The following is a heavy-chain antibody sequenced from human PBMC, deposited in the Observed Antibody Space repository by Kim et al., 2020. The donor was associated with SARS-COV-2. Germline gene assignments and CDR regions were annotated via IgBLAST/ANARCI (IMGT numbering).Heavy chain of an antibody. CDR1: GGSISSGGYY. V-gene: IGHV4-31*03. J-gene: IGHJ5*02. Sequence: SETLSLTCTVSGGSISSGGYYWSWIRQHPGKGLEWIGYIYYSGSTYYNPSLKSRVTISVDTSKNQFSLKLSSVTAADTAVYYCARGRYDFWSGYYPWRPESYNWFDPWGQGTLVTVSS. CDR2: IYYSGST. D-gene: IGHD3-3*01. CDR3: ARGRYDFWSGYYPWRPESYNWFDP.